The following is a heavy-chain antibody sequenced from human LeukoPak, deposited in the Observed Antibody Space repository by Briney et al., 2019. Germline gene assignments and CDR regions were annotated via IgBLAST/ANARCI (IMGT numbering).Heavy chain of an antibody. J-gene: IGHJ3*02. CDR2: TYYRSKWYN. Sequence: SQTPSLTCAISGDSVSSNSAAWNWIRQSPSRGLEWLGRTYYRSKWYNDYAVSVKSRITINPDTSKNQFSLKLSSVTAADTAVYYCTRASWFGELLKSFDIWGQGTMVTVSS. V-gene: IGHV6-1*01. CDR1: GDSVSSNSAA. D-gene: IGHD3-10*01. CDR3: TRASWFGELLKSFDI.